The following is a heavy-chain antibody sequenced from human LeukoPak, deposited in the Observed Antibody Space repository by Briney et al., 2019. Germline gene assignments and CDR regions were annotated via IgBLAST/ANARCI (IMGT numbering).Heavy chain of an antibody. D-gene: IGHD1-7*01. Sequence: PGGSLRLSCAASGFTFSSYAMHWVRQAPGKGLEWVAVISYDGSNKYYADSVKGRFTISRDNSKNTLYLQMNSLRAEDTAVYYCARVWEPYNWNYYVAAETTTVSAPDYWGQGTLVTVSS. V-gene: IGHV3-30-3*01. CDR2: ISYDGSNK. CDR3: ARVWEPYNWNYYVAAETTTVSAPDY. J-gene: IGHJ4*02. CDR1: GFTFSSYA.